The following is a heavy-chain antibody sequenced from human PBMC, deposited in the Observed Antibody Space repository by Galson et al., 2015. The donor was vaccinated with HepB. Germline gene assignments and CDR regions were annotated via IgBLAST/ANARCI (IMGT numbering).Heavy chain of an antibody. J-gene: IGHJ5*01. CDR3: ASLLYESGSYYWFDS. Sequence: LSLTCTVSGDSISSSSYYWGWIRQPPGKGLEWIGSIYYSGSTYDNPSLKSRVTLSVDTSKNQFSLKLSSVTAADTAVYYCASLLYESGSYYWFDSWGQGTLVTVSS. D-gene: IGHD3-22*01. V-gene: IGHV4-39*01. CDR2: IYYSGST. CDR1: GDSISSSSYY.